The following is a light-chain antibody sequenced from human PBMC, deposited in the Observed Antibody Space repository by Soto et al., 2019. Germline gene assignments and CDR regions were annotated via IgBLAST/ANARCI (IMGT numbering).Light chain of an antibody. CDR2: GAS. V-gene: IGKV3-15*01. CDR3: QQYNNWPRT. Sequence: EMVMTQSPDTLPVSTGERATLSCRASQSVGSKLAWYQQKPGQAPRLLIYGASTRATAIPARFSGSGSGTEFTLTISSLQSEDFAVYYCQQYNNWPRTVGQGTKVDIK. CDR1: QSVGSK. J-gene: IGKJ1*01.